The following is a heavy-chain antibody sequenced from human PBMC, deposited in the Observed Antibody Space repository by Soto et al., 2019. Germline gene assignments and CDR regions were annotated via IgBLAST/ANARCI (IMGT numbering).Heavy chain of an antibody. V-gene: IGHV3-30*03. CDR1: GFTFSSYG. Sequence: SLRLSCAASGFTFSSYGMHWVRQAPGKGLEWVAVISYDGSNKYYADSVKGRFTISRDNSKNTLYLQMNSLRAEDTAVYYCAAERGMDVWGQGTTVTVSS. J-gene: IGHJ6*02. CDR3: AAERGMDV. CDR2: ISYDGSNK.